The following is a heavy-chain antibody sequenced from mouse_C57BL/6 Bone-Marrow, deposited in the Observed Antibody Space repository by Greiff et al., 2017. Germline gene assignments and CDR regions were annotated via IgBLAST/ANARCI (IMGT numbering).Heavy chain of an antibody. V-gene: IGHV5-9-1*02. CDR3: TRENWVPFDY. D-gene: IGHD4-1*01. J-gene: IGHJ2*01. CDR1: GFTFSSYA. CDR2: ISSGGDYI. Sequence: EVKLMESGEGLVKPGGSLKLSCAASGFTFSSYAMSWVRQTPEKRLEWVAYISSGGDYIYYADTVKGRFTISRDNARNTLYLQMSSLKSEDTAMYYCTRENWVPFDYWGQGTTLTVSS.